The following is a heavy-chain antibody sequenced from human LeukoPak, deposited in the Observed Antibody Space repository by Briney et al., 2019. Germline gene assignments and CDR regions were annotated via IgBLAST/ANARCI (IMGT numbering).Heavy chain of an antibody. CDR3: AKVGKYYYDPSGYSQEWEYFYYYMDV. Sequence: GGSLRLSCAVSGFGFSSYAMSWVRRAPGKGLEWVSAITGIGGRTYYAESVKGRFTISRDNSKNTLYLQMNSLRAEDTAVYYCAKVGKYYYDPSGYSQEWEYFYYYMDVWGKGTTVTVSS. V-gene: IGHV3-23*01. D-gene: IGHD3-22*01. J-gene: IGHJ6*03. CDR1: GFGFSSYA. CDR2: ITGIGGRT.